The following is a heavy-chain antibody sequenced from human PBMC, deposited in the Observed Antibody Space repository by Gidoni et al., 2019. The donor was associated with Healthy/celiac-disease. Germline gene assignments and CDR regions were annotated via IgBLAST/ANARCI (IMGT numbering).Heavy chain of an antibody. D-gene: IGHD5-12*01. CDR3: ARAFHRDGYVPFDY. CDR1: GLPFSSYW. CDR2: IKQDGSEK. V-gene: IGHV3-7*03. Sequence: EVQLVESGGGLVQPGGSLRLSFAAPGLPFSSYWMSWVRQAPGKGLEWVANIKQDGSEKYYVDSVKGRFTISRDNAKNSLYLQMNSLRAEDTAVYYCARAFHRDGYVPFDYWGQGTLVTVSS. J-gene: IGHJ4*02.